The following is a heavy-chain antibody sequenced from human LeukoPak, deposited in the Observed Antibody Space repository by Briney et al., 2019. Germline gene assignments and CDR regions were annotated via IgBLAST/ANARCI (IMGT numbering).Heavy chain of an antibody. J-gene: IGHJ4*02. Sequence: GGSLRLSCVASGFTSGVYAMSWVRQAPGKGLEWVSAFSGGGDSFYADPVRGRFSVSADKSKNILYLQMNSLRVEDTAVYFCAGRHCSDGGCYFAGADPFDYWGQGTLVTVSS. CDR1: GFTSGVYA. CDR2: FSGGGDS. CDR3: AGRHCSDGGCYFAGADPFDY. V-gene: IGHV3-23*01. D-gene: IGHD2-15*01.